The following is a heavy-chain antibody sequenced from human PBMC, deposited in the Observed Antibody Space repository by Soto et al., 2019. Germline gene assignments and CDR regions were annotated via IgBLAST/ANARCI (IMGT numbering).Heavy chain of an antibody. CDR1: GGSFSGYY. D-gene: IGHD3-10*01. Sequence: SETLSLTCAVYGGSFSGYYWSWIRQPPGKGLEWIGEINHSGSTNYNPSLKSRVTISVDTSKNQFSLKLSSVTAADTAVYYCARSTMVRGVLYWGQGTLVTVSS. CDR3: ARSTMVRGVLY. V-gene: IGHV4-34*01. J-gene: IGHJ4*02. CDR2: INHSGST.